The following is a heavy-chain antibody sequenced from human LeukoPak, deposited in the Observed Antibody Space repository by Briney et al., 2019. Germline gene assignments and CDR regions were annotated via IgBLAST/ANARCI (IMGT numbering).Heavy chain of an antibody. CDR2: IYYSGST. CDR1: GGSISSSSYY. J-gene: IGHJ5*02. V-gene: IGHV4-39*07. Sequence: SETLSLTCTVSGGSISSSSYYWGWIRQPPGKGLEWIGSIYYSGSTYYNPSLKSRVTMSVDTSKNQFSLKLSSVTAADTAVYYCARDRYYYDSSGYPEGYWFDPWGQGTLVTVSS. D-gene: IGHD3-22*01. CDR3: ARDRYYYDSSGYPEGYWFDP.